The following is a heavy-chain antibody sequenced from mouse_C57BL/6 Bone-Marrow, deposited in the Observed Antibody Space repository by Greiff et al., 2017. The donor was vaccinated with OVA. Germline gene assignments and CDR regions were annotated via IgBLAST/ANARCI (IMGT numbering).Heavy chain of an antibody. CDR2: IGPSASYN. J-gene: IGHJ1*03. Sequence: LQESGAELVMPGASVKLSCKASGYTFTSYWMHWVQQRPGQGLEWIGVIGPSASYNNYNQKLKGKCTLTVDKPSITAYMQLSGLTSEDSAVYYCARDGYHWYFDVWGTGTTVTVSS. V-gene: IGHV1-69*01. CDR3: ARDGYHWYFDV. CDR1: GYTFTSYW. D-gene: IGHD2-3*01.